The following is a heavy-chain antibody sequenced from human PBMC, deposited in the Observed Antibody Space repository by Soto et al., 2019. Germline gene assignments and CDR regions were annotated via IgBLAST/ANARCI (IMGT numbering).Heavy chain of an antibody. J-gene: IGHJ4*02. CDR1: GFTFSSYA. D-gene: IGHD2-2*01. CDR3: AKKYCSSTSCYSDY. CDR2: ISGSGGST. Sequence: VGSLRLSCAASGFTFSSYAMSWVRQAPGKGLEWVSAISGSGGSTYYADSVKGRFTISRDNSKNTLYLQMNSLRAEDTAVYYCAKKYCSSTSCYSDYWGQGTLVTVSS. V-gene: IGHV3-23*01.